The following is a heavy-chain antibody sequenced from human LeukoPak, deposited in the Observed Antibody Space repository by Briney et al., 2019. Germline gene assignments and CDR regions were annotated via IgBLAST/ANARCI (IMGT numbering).Heavy chain of an antibody. CDR3: ARPSYCSGGSCYSTETYYYYMDV. CDR2: ISGGST. CDR1: GFTVSSNE. J-gene: IGHJ6*03. Sequence: GGSLRLSCAASGFTVSSNEMSWVRQAPGKGLEWVSSISGGSTYYADSRKGRFTISRDNSKNTLYLQMNSLRAEDTAVYYCARPSYCSGGSCYSTETYYYYMDVWGKGTTVTVSS. V-gene: IGHV3-38-3*01. D-gene: IGHD2-15*01.